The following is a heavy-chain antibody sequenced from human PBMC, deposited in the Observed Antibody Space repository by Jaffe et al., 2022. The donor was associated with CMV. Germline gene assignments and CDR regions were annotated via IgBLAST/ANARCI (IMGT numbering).Heavy chain of an antibody. Sequence: QVQLVESGGGLVKPGGSLRLSCAASGFTLSDYSMSWIRQAPGKGLEWVSYISSDSRDRDYADSVKGRFTVSRDNAKNSVYLQMNSLRAEDTAVYYCARKLTMIMVAWGALDVWGLGTVVTVSS. J-gene: IGHJ3*01. CDR2: ISSDSRDR. V-gene: IGHV3-11*06. CDR3: ARKLTMIMVAWGALDV. D-gene: IGHD3-22*01. CDR1: GFTLSDYS.